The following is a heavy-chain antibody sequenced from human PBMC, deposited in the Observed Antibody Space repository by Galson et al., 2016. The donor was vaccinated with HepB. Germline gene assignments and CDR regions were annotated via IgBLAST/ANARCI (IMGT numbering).Heavy chain of an antibody. CDR3: ARGRVKIYGVVGRGNGMDV. CDR1: GGTSNWDA. CDR2: IIPVFGRA. D-gene: IGHD3-3*01. J-gene: IGHJ6*02. Sequence: SVKVSCKASGGTSNWDAITWVRQAPGQGLEWMGGIIPVFGRAKYTQKFQGRITITADEATGSVNMELRSLRYDDTAVYYCARGRVKIYGVVGRGNGMDVWGQGTTVTVSS. V-gene: IGHV1-69*13.